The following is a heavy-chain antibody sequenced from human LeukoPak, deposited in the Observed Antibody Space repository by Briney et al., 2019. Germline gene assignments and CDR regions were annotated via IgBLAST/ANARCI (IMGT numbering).Heavy chain of an antibody. V-gene: IGHV3-72*01. CDR3: VRDTKVPGPGIFYYYGMDV. CDR1: GFTFSSYT. D-gene: IGHD2-2*01. J-gene: IGHJ6*02. Sequence: GGSLRLSCAASGFTFSSYTMSWVRQAPGKGLEWVGRTRNKVNSYTTEYAASVKGRFTVSRDDSKNSLYLQMNSLKTEDSAVYYCVRDTKVPGPGIFYYYGMDVWGQGTTVTVSS. CDR2: TRNKVNSYTT.